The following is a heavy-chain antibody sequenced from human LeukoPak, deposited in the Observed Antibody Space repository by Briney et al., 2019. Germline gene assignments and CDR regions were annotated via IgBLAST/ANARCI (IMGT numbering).Heavy chain of an antibody. CDR1: GGSISSGSYY. CDR2: IYTSGST. CDR3: AAGYDSSANDAFDI. V-gene: IGHV4-61*02. J-gene: IGHJ3*02. Sequence: SETLSLTCTVSGGSISSGSYYWSWIRQPAGKGLEWIGRIYTSGSTYYNPSLKSRVTISVDTSKNQFSLKLSSVTAADTAVYYCAAGYDSSANDAFDIWGQGTMVTVSS. D-gene: IGHD3-22*01.